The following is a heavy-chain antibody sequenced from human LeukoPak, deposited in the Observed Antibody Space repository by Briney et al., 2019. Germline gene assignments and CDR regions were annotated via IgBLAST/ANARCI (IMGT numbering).Heavy chain of an antibody. CDR2: INLDGNGR. CDR1: GFFFSNYW. D-gene: IGHD3-3*01. V-gene: IGHV3-7*01. J-gene: IGHJ3*02. CDR3: ARDTDDFQGLDI. Sequence: GGSLRLSCAASGFFFSNYWMSWVRQAQGKGLEWVANINLDGNGRFYVDSVKGRFTISRDNNKKSVYLQMNSLRAEDTAVYYCARDTDDFQGLDIWGQGTRITVSS.